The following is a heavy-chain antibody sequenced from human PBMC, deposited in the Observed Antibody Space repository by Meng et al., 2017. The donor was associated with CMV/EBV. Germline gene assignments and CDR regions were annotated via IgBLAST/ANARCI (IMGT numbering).Heavy chain of an antibody. J-gene: IGHJ4*02. CDR3: ARRRGRHSGGGSYYFDY. Sequence: SCAASGFTFDDYAMHWVRQAPGKGLEWVSGISWNSGSIGYADSVKGRFTISRDNAKNSLYLQMNSLRAEDTAVYYCARRRGRHSGGGSYYFDYWGQGTLVTVSS. CDR1: GFTFDDYA. D-gene: IGHD4-23*01. CDR2: ISWNSGSI. V-gene: IGHV3-9*01.